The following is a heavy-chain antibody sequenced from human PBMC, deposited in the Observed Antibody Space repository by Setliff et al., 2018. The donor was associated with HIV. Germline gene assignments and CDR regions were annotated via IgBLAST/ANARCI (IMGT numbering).Heavy chain of an antibody. CDR3: ARDIWAYGLMGS. CDR1: GGSISGHY. V-gene: IGHV4-59*11. J-gene: IGHJ5*02. D-gene: IGHD4-17*01. Sequence: SETLSLTCTVSGGSISGHYWSWIRQPPGKGLEWIAYIFYTGSTNYNPSLKSRVTLSLDNSKNQFSLKLTSVTAADTAVYYCARDIWAYGLMGSWGQGTLVTVSS. CDR2: IFYTGST.